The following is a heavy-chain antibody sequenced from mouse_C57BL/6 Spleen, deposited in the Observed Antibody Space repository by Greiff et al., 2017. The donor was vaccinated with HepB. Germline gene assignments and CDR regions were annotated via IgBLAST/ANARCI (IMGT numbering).Heavy chain of an antibody. CDR3: ARPPAYYSNYVGAMDY. CDR1: GFTFSDYG. J-gene: IGHJ4*01. V-gene: IGHV5-17*01. D-gene: IGHD2-5*01. CDR2: ISSGSSTI. Sequence: EVKVVESGGGLVKPGGSLKLSCAASGFTFSDYGMHWVRQAPEKGLEWVAYISSGSSTIYYADTVKGRFTISRDNAKNTLFLQMTSLRSEDTAMYYCARPPAYYSNYVGAMDYWGQGTSVTVSS.